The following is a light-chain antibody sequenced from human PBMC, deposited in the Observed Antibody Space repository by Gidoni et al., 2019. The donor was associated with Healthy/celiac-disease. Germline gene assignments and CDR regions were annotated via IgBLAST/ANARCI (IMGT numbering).Light chain of an antibody. Sequence: EIVMTHSPATLSVSPGERATLSCRASQSVSSNLAWYQQKPGQAPRLLIYGASTRATGIPARFSGSGSGTEFTLTISSRQSEDFAVYYCQQYNNWPPWTFXXXTKVEIK. V-gene: IGKV3-15*01. CDR3: QQYNNWPPWT. CDR1: QSVSSN. CDR2: GAS. J-gene: IGKJ1*01.